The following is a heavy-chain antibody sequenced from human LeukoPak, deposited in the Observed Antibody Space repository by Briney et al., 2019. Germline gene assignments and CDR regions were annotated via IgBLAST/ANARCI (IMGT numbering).Heavy chain of an antibody. Sequence: SETLSLTCTVSSGSISGSSYYWGWICQPPGKGLEWIGSLYYSGSTYYNPSLKSRVTISGDTSKSQFSLKLTSVTAADTAMYYCARQYYDSTGYYYFDHWGQGTLVTVSS. D-gene: IGHD3-22*01. J-gene: IGHJ4*02. CDR2: LYYSGST. CDR1: SGSISGSSYY. CDR3: ARQYYDSTGYYYFDH. V-gene: IGHV4-39*01.